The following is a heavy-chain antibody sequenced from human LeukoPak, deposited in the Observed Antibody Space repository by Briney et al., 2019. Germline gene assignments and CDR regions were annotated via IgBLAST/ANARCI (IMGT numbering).Heavy chain of an antibody. V-gene: IGHV4-38-2*02. CDR2: IYHSGST. CDR1: GYSISSGYY. J-gene: IGHJ4*02. CDR3: AGGGLAAEIDY. Sequence: SETLSLTCTVSGYSISSGYYWGWIRQPPGKGLEWIGSIYHSGSTYYNPSLKSRVTISVDTSKNQFSLKLSSVTAADTAVYYWAGGGLAAEIDYWGQGTLVTVSS. D-gene: IGHD6-13*01.